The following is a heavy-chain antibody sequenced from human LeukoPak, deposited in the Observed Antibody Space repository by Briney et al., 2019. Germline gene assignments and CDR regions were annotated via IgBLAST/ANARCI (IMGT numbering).Heavy chain of an antibody. V-gene: IGHV3-74*01. CDR1: GFTFSSYW. Sequence: GGSLRLSCAASGFTFSSYWMHWVRQAPGKGLVWVSRINSDGSSTSYADSVKGRFTISRDNSKNTVYVQMNSLRAEDTAVYYCAKDKGLTSIDYWGQGTLVTVSS. D-gene: IGHD3-9*01. CDR3: AKDKGLTSIDY. CDR2: INSDGSST. J-gene: IGHJ4*02.